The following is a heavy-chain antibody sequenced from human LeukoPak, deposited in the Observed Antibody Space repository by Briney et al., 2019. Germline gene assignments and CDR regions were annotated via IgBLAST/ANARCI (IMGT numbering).Heavy chain of an antibody. CDR1: GFTFSSYG. CDR3: AKGRYTKDYFDY. D-gene: IGHD3-16*02. J-gene: IGHJ4*02. CDR2: IWYDGSNK. Sequence: GGSLRLSCAASGFTFSSYGMHWVRQAPGKGLEWVAVIWYDGSNKYYADSVKGRFTIPRDNSKNTLYLQLNSLRAEDTAVYYCAKGRYTKDYFDYWGQGTLVTVSS. V-gene: IGHV3-30*02.